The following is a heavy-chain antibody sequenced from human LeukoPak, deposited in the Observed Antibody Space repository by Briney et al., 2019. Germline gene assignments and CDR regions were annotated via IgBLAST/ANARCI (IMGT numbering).Heavy chain of an antibody. CDR3: TGERLAGGFDI. D-gene: IGHD2-15*01. Sequence: PGGSLRLSCAASGFTSTNFWIHWVRQAPGKGLEWVANISQDGSTEQYVGSVKGRFTIFRDNAKNSVYLQMNSLIVDDTAVYYCTGERLAGGFDIWGQGTLVTVSS. CDR2: ISQDGSTE. CDR1: GFTSTNFW. V-gene: IGHV3-7*01. J-gene: IGHJ3*02.